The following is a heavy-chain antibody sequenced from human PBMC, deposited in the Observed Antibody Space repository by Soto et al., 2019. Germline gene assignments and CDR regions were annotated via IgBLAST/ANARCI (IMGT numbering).Heavy chain of an antibody. Sequence: GSSVKVSSKASGGSFSSYAISWVRPAPGRRLEWMGGIIPIFGTANYAQKFQGRGTITADKSTSTAYMELMSLRSEDTAEDYCARFLSSIAAKGSNHYWGQGTVVTVSS. CDR1: GGSFSSYA. J-gene: IGHJ4*02. CDR3: ARFLSSIAAKGSNHY. CDR2: IIPIFGTA. D-gene: IGHD6-6*01. V-gene: IGHV1-69*06.